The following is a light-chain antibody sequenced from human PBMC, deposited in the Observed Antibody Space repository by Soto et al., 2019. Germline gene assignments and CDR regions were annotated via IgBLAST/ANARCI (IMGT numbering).Light chain of an antibody. CDR1: SSDVGGYNY. J-gene: IGLJ2*01. V-gene: IGLV2-8*01. Sequence: QSALTQPPSASGSPGQSVTLSCTGTSSDVGGYNYVSWYQQHPGKAPKLMIYEVNKRPSGVPDRFSGSKSGNTASLTVSGLQAEDEADYYCSSYADSNNLVFGGGTKLTVL. CDR3: SSYADSNNLV. CDR2: EVN.